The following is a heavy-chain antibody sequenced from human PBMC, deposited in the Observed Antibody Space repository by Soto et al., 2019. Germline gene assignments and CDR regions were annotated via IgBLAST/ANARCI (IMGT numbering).Heavy chain of an antibody. V-gene: IGHV1-69*13. D-gene: IGHD2-21*02. J-gene: IGHJ4*02. CDR2: IIPIFGTA. CDR1: GYTFTSYG. CDR3: ARVRPHCGGDCSGPDFDY. Sequence: GASVKVSCKASGYTFTSYGISWVRQAPGQGLEWMGGIIPIFGTANYAQKFQGRVTITADESTSTAYMELSSLRSEDTAVYYCARVRPHCGGDCSGPDFDYWGQGTLVTVSS.